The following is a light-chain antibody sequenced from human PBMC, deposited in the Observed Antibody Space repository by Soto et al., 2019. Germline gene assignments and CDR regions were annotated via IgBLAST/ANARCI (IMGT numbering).Light chain of an antibody. J-gene: IGKJ4*01. Sequence: EIVLTQSPAILSLSPGERATLSCRASQSITRYLVWYQHKPGQAPRLLIYDASNRAAGIPARFSGSGSGTDFTLTISNLEPEDSAIYYCHQRSYWPLTFGGGTKVEIK. CDR2: DAS. V-gene: IGKV3-11*01. CDR1: QSITRY. CDR3: HQRSYWPLT.